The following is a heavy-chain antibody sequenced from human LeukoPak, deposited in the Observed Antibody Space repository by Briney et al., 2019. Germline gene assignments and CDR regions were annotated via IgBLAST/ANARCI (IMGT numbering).Heavy chain of an antibody. CDR2: ISYDGSNK. Sequence: PGGSLRLSCAASGFTFSSYGMHWVRQAPGKGLEWVAVISYDGSNKYYADSVKGRFTISRDNSKNTLYLQMNSLRAEDTAVYYCARDSHTGGRMIRFDYWGQGTLVTVSS. D-gene: IGHD3-16*01. CDR3: ARDSHTGGRMIRFDY. J-gene: IGHJ4*02. CDR1: GFTFSSYG. V-gene: IGHV3-30*03.